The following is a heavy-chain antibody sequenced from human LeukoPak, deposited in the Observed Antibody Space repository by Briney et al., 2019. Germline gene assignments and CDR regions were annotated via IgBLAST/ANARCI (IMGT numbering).Heavy chain of an antibody. Sequence: GGSLRLSCAASGFTFSSYAMSWVRQAPGKGLEWVSAISGSGGSTYYAGSVKGRFTISRDNSKNTLYLQMNSLRAEDTAVYYCATKVGPGTISMGYFDYWGQGTLVTVSS. V-gene: IGHV3-23*01. CDR3: ATKVGPGTISMGYFDY. CDR2: ISGSGGST. CDR1: GFTFSSYA. J-gene: IGHJ4*02. D-gene: IGHD6-13*01.